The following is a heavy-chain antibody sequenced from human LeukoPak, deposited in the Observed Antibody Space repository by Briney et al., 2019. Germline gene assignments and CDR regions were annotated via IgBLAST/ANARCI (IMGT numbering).Heavy chain of an antibody. Sequence: NPSGTLSLTCTVSGGSISSYYWSWIRQPAGKGLEWIGRIYTSGSTNYNPSLKSRVTMSVDTSKNQFSLKLSSVTAADTAVYYCARDLRGRTVTDWYFDLWGRGTLVTVSS. V-gene: IGHV4-4*07. CDR2: IYTSGST. J-gene: IGHJ2*01. D-gene: IGHD4-11*01. CDR1: GGSISSYY. CDR3: ARDLRGRTVTDWYFDL.